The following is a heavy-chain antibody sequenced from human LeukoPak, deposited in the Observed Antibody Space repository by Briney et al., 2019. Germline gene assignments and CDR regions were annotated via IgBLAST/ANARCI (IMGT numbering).Heavy chain of an antibody. CDR1: GYSFSTNM. CDR3: MSAHGY. Sequence: GGSLRLSCAVSGYSFSTNMMTWVRHAPGKGLEWVATILPAGKESYRVESVKGRFTVSRDNAKNLLFLQMNSLRAADTAVYYCMSAHGYWGQGTLVTVSS. J-gene: IGHJ4*02. V-gene: IGHV3-7*01. CDR2: ILPAGKES.